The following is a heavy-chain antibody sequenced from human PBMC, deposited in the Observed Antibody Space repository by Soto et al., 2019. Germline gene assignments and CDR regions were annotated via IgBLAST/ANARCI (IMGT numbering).Heavy chain of an antibody. CDR2: ISYDGSNK. J-gene: IGHJ4*02. CDR1: GFTFSSYA. D-gene: IGHD6-13*01. CDR3: ARQESSSWYRVFDY. Sequence: VGSLRLSCAASGFTFSSYAMHWVRQAPGKGLEWVAVISYDGSNKYYADSVKGRFTISRDNSKNTLYLQMNSLRAEDTAVYYCARQESSSWYRVFDYWGQGTLVTVSS. V-gene: IGHV3-30-3*01.